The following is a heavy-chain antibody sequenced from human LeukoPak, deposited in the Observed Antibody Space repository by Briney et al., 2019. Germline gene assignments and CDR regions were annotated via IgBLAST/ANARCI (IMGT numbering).Heavy chain of an antibody. J-gene: IGHJ6*02. CDR2: IKQDGSEK. Sequence: HPGGSLRLSCAASGFTFSSYLMSWVRQAPGKGLEWVANIKQDGSEKYYVDSVKGRFTISRDNAKNSLYLQMNSLRAEDTAVYYCARSTRYYYDSSGYSHYGMDVWGQGTTVTVSS. D-gene: IGHD3-22*01. CDR1: GFTFSSYL. CDR3: ARSTRYYYDSSGYSHYGMDV. V-gene: IGHV3-7*01.